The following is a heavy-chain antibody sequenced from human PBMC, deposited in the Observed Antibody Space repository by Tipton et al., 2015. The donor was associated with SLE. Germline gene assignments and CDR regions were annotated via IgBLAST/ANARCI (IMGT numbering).Heavy chain of an antibody. CDR1: GGSISSYY. J-gene: IGHJ3*02. D-gene: IGHD5-18*01. CDR2: IYYSGST. V-gene: IGHV4-59*01. Sequence: TLSLTCTVSGGSISSYYWSWIRQPPGKGLEWIGYIYYSGSTNYNPSLKSRVTISVDTSKNQFSLKLSSVTAADTAVYYCARYVGASYGLDAFDIWGQGTMVTVSS. CDR3: ARYVGASYGLDAFDI.